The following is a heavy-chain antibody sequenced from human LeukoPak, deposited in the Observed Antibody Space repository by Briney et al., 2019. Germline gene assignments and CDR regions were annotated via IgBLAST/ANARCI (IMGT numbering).Heavy chain of an antibody. Sequence: ASVKVSCKASGYTFTSYYMHWVRQAPGQGLEWMGWMNPNSGNTGYAQKFQGRVTITRNTSISTAYMELSSLRSEDTAVYYCARGLDSSNAFDIWGQGTMVTVSS. CDR3: ARGLDSSNAFDI. V-gene: IGHV1-8*03. J-gene: IGHJ3*02. CDR2: MNPNSGNT. CDR1: GYTFTSYY. D-gene: IGHD6-13*01.